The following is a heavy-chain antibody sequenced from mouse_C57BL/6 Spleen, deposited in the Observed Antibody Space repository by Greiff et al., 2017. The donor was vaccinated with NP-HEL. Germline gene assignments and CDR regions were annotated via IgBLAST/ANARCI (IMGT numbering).Heavy chain of an antibody. CDR1: GYTFTSYW. Sequence: VQLQQPGAELVRPGTSVKLSCKASGYTFTSYWMHWVKQRPGQGLEWIGVIDPSDSYTNYNQKFKGKATLTVDTSSSTAYMQLSSLTSEDSAAYYCARRGYLYAMDYWGQGTSVTVSS. CDR3: ARRGYLYAMDY. V-gene: IGHV1-59*01. D-gene: IGHD2-2*01. J-gene: IGHJ4*01. CDR2: IDPSDSYT.